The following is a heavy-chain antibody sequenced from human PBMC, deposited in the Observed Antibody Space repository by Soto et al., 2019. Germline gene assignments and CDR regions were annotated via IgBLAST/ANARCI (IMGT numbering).Heavy chain of an antibody. V-gene: IGHV5-51*01. CDR3: AKASGVASYYYMDV. D-gene: IGHD2-15*01. J-gene: IGHJ6*03. CDR2: IYPGDSDT. CDR1: GYSFSNYW. Sequence: GESLKISCKGSGYSFSNYWVAWVRQMPGKGLEWMGIIYPGDSDTRYSPSFQGQVTISADRSISTAYLQWSSLKASDTAMYYCAKASGVASYYYMDVWGQGTTVTVSS.